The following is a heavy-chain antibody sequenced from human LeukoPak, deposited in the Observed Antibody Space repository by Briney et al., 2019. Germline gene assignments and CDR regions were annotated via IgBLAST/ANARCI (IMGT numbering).Heavy chain of an antibody. CDR1: GFIFSNYG. J-gene: IGHJ4*02. CDR2: ISDDGYNK. D-gene: IGHD3-16*02. V-gene: IGHV3-30*18. CDR3: AKDLMIGFGGVISEIDS. Sequence: PGGSLRLSCSASGFIFSNYGMYWVRQAPGKGLEWVTFISDDGYNKYYVDSVKGRFTISRDNSKNTLSLQMNSLRAEDTALYYCAKDLMIGFGGVISEIDSWGQGTLVPVSS.